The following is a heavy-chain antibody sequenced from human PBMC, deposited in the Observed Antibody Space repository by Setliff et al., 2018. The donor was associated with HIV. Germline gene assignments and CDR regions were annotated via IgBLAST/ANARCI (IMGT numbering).Heavy chain of an antibody. J-gene: IGHJ3*02. Sequence: GGSLRLSCAASGFSFRTYAMSWVRQAPGKGLEWVSAISATAGDTNYAASVKGRFTISRDNSKNTLYLQMNSLRDEDTAVYYCAKMAGRDGYDDAVDNWGQGTMVTVSS. CDR3: AKMAGRDGYDDAVDN. V-gene: IGHV3-23*01. D-gene: IGHD5-12*01. CDR1: GFSFRTYA. CDR2: ISATAGDT.